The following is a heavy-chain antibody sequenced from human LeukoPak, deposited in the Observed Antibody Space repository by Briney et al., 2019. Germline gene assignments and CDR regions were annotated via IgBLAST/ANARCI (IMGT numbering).Heavy chain of an antibody. CDR2: ISYDGSNK. CDR3: ARAGTITYYYYGMDV. J-gene: IGHJ6*02. D-gene: IGHD5-24*01. Sequence: GGSLRLSCAASGFTFSSYAMHWVRQAPGKGLEWVAVISYDGSNKYYAYSVKGRFTISRDNSKNTLYLQMNSLRAEDTAVYYCARAGTITYYYYGMDVWGQGTTVTVSS. CDR1: GFTFSSYA. V-gene: IGHV3-30-3*01.